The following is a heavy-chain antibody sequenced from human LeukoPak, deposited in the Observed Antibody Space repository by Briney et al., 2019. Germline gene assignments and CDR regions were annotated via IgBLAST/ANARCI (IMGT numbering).Heavy chain of an antibody. Sequence: GGSLRLSCAASGFTFSSYAMSWVRQAPGKGLEWVSAISGSGGSTYYADSVKGRFTISRDNSKNTQYLQMNSLRAEDTAVYYCAVRSSSWYFDYWGQGTLVTVSS. CDR3: AVRSSSWYFDY. V-gene: IGHV3-23*01. CDR2: ISGSGGST. CDR1: GFTFSSYA. D-gene: IGHD2-2*01. J-gene: IGHJ4*02.